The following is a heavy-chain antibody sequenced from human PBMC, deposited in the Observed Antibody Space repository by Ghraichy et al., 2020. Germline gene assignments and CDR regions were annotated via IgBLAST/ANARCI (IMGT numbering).Heavy chain of an antibody. D-gene: IGHD4-17*01. Sequence: ASVKVSCKASGYTFTSYGISWVRQAPGQGLEWMGWISAYNGNTNYAQKLQGRVTMTTDTSTSTAYMELRSLRSDDTAVYYCGTTVTTSSFLGYYYGMDVWGQGTTVTVSS. J-gene: IGHJ6*02. CDR1: GYTFTSYG. CDR3: GTTVTTSSFLGYYYGMDV. CDR2: ISAYNGNT. V-gene: IGHV1-18*04.